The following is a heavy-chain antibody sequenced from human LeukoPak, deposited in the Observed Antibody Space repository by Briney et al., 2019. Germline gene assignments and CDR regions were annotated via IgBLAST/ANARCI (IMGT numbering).Heavy chain of an antibody. CDR1: GGSISSYY. D-gene: IGHD3-10*01. V-gene: IGHV4-4*07. Sequence: SETLSLTCTVSGGSISSYYWSWIRQPAGKGLEWLGSIYQSGSTYDNPSLKSRVTMSVGTSRNQFSLNMRHVTAADTAVYYCARSEINDYNRYWSQGITVIVSS. CDR3: ARSEINDYNRY. CDR2: IYQSGST. J-gene: IGHJ4*02.